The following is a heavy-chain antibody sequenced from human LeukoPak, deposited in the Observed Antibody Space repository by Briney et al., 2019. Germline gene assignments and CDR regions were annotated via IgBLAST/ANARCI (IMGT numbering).Heavy chain of an antibody. J-gene: IGHJ6*02. CDR3: AKEGTMVRGVSYYYYYYGMDV. V-gene: IGHV3-30*18. CDR2: ISYDGSNK. CDR1: GFTFSSYG. Sequence: GGSLRLSCAASGFTFSSYGMHWVRQAPGKGLEWVAVISYDGSNKYYADSVKGRFTISRDNSKNTLYLQMNSLRAEDTAVYYCAKEGTMVRGVSYYYYYYGMDVWGQGTTVTVSS. D-gene: IGHD3-10*01.